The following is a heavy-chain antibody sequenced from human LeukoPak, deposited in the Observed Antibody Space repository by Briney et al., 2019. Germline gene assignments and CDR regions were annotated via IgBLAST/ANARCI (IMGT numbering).Heavy chain of an antibody. CDR3: ASLYYGSGSYGRYNPPSDY. D-gene: IGHD3-10*01. CDR2: INPNSGGT. CDR1: GYTFTGYY. Sequence: ASVKVSCKASGYTFTGYYMHWVRQAPGQGLEWTGRINPNSGGTDYAQKFQGRVTMTRDTSISTAYMELSRLRSDDTAVYYCASLYYGSGSYGRYNPPSDYWGQGTLVTVSS. J-gene: IGHJ4*02. V-gene: IGHV1-2*06.